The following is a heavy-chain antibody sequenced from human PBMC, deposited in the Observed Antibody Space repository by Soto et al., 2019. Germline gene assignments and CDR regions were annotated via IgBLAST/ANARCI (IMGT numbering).Heavy chain of an antibody. CDR3: AGEIGEMATIIAFDI. CDR1: GGTFSSYA. J-gene: IGHJ3*02. Sequence: SVKVSCKASGGTFSSYAISWVRQAPGQGLEWMGGIIPILGIANYAQKFQGRVTITADKSTSTAYMELSSLRSEDTAVYYCAGEIGEMATIIAFDIWGQGTMVTVSS. D-gene: IGHD5-12*01. V-gene: IGHV1-69*10. CDR2: IIPILGIA.